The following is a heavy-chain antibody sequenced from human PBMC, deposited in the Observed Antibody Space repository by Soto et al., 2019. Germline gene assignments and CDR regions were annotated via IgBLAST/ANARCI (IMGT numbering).Heavy chain of an antibody. CDR2: ISSSSSYI. Sequence: GGSLRLSCAASGFTFSSYSMNWVRQAPGKGLEWVSSISSSSSYIYYADSVKGRFTISRDNAKNSLYLQMNSLRAEDTAVYYCARADYDILTGYSKRPYSYYYYGMEVWGQGTTVTVSS. CDR3: ARADYDILTGYSKRPYSYYYYGMEV. J-gene: IGHJ6*02. V-gene: IGHV3-21*01. CDR1: GFTFSSYS. D-gene: IGHD3-9*01.